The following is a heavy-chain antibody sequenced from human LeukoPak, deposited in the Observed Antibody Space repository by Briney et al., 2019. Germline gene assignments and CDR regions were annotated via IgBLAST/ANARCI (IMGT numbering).Heavy chain of an antibody. CDR1: GGPFSGYY. CDR3: ARIVGASDY. J-gene: IGHJ4*02. Sequence: SETLSLPCALYGGPFSGYYWRWIRQPPGKGLEGIGEINHSGSTNYNPSIKSLVSISVDTSKNQFFLKLSSVTAADTAVYYCARIVGASDYWGQGTLVTVSS. V-gene: IGHV4-34*01. D-gene: IGHD1-26*01. CDR2: INHSGST.